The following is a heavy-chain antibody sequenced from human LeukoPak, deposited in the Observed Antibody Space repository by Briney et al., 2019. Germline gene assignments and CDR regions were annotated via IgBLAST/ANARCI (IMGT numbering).Heavy chain of an antibody. J-gene: IGHJ6*02. CDR1: GYIFTSYG. D-gene: IGHD3-10*01. Sequence: SVKVSCKASGYIFTSYGISWVRQAPGQGLEWMGWISAYNGNTNYAQKLQGRVTMTTDTSTSTAYMELRSLRSDDTAVYYCASFGAGYGSGSYYYYGMDVWGQGTTVTVSS. CDR3: ASFGAGYGSGSYYYYGMDV. CDR2: ISAYNGNT. V-gene: IGHV1-18*01.